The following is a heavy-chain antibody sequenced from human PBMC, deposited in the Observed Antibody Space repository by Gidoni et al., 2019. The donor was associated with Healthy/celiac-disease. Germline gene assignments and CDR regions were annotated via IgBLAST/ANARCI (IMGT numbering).Heavy chain of an antibody. Sequence: QVQRVESGGGVVKPGGSLRVSGAASGFTCSDYYMSWIRQAPGKGLEGVSYISSSGSTIYYSDSVKGRFTISRDNAKHSLYLQMISLSAEDTAVYYCSSLDSQASSGWGFDYWGQGTLVTVSS. CDR3: SSLDSQASSGWGFDY. J-gene: IGHJ4*02. V-gene: IGHV3-11*01. CDR1: GFTCSDYY. D-gene: IGHD6-19*01. CDR2: ISSSGSTI.